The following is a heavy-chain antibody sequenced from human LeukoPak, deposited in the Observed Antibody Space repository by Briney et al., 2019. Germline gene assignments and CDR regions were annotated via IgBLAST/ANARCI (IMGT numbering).Heavy chain of an antibody. CDR2: IWYDGSNK. CDR3: ARANPINDGYFPM. J-gene: IGHJ4*02. Sequence: GRSLRLSCAASGFTFSGYGMHWVRQAPGKGLEWVAVIWYDGSNKYYADSVKGRFTISRDNSKNTLYLQMNSLRAEDTAVYYCARANPINDGYFPMWGQGTLVTVSS. CDR1: GFTFSGYG. V-gene: IGHV3-33*01. D-gene: IGHD5-24*01.